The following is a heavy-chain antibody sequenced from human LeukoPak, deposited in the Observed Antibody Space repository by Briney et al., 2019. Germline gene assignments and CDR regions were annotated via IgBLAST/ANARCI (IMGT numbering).Heavy chain of an antibody. J-gene: IGHJ6*03. CDR3: ARARIAAAGPSYYYYYYYMDV. CDR1: GGSISSGSYY. D-gene: IGHD6-13*01. Sequence: PSQTLSLTCTVSGGSISSGSYYWSWIRQPAGKGLEWIGRIYTSGSTNYNPSLKSRVTISVDTSKNQFSLKLSSVTAADTAVYYCARARIAAAGPSYYYYYYYMDVWGKGTTVTISS. V-gene: IGHV4-61*02. CDR2: IYTSGST.